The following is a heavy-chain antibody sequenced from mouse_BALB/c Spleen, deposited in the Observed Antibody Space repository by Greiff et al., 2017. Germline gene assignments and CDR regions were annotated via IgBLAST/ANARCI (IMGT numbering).Heavy chain of an antibody. V-gene: IGHV1-15*01. Sequence: VQLQQSGAELVRPGASVTLSCKASGYTFTDYEMHWVKQTPVHGLEWIGAIDPETGGTAYNQKFKGKATLTADKSSSTAYMELRSLTSEDSAVYYGTRDYYGRRGYFDYWGQGTTLTVSS. D-gene: IGHD1-1*01. CDR1: GYTFTDYE. CDR2: IDPETGGT. J-gene: IGHJ2*01. CDR3: TRDYYGRRGYFDY.